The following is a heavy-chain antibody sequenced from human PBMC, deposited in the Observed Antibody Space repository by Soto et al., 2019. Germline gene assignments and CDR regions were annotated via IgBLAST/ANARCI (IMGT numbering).Heavy chain of an antibody. CDR3: ARDSQQHLVDNWFDP. Sequence: ASVKLSCKTCGYTFTSYGITWVRQAPKQGLEWMGWVSTYSGYTNYAQKFQGRITMTTDTSTNTAYMELRSLRSDDTAIYYCARDSQQHLVDNWFDPWGQGTLVTVSS. CDR2: VSTYSGYT. V-gene: IGHV1-18*01. D-gene: IGHD6-6*01. CDR1: GYTFTSYG. J-gene: IGHJ5*02.